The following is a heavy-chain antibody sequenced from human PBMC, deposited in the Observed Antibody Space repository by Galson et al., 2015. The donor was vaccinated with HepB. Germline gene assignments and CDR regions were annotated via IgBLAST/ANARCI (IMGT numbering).Heavy chain of an antibody. CDR2: ISAKAGKT. D-gene: IGHD7-27*01. CDR1: GYTFSNYG. Sequence: SVKVSCKASGYTFSNYGVTWVRQVPGQGLGWMGWISAKAGKTNYAQKFQDRVVMTTDTSTRTAFLELRSLRSDDTAVYYCAREHMPGPWGDYWGQGTPVAVSS. CDR3: AREHMPGPWGDY. V-gene: IGHV1-18*01. J-gene: IGHJ4*02.